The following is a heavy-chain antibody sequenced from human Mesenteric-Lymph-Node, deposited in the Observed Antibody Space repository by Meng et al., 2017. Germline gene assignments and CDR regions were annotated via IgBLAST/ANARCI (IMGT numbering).Heavy chain of an antibody. CDR2: IYYSGST. Sequence: SETLSLTCTVSGGSISSGGYYWSWIRQHPGKGLEWIGYIYYSGSTYYNPSLKSRVTISVDTSKNQFSLKLSSMTAADTAVYYCARFSSAKTGPDYWGHGTLVTVSS. CDR3: ARFSSAKTGPDY. J-gene: IGHJ4*01. V-gene: IGHV4-31*03. CDR1: GGSISSGGYY.